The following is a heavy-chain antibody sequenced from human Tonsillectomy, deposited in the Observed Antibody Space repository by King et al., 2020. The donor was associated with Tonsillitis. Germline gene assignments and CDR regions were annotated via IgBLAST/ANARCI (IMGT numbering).Heavy chain of an antibody. Sequence: FCFKNKPMHWVRQATGKGLEWVAVTSYDGSDKYYADSVKGRFIISRDNSRNTLYLQMNSLRVDDTAVYYCARVPSGGSYRWFDPWGKGTLVTVSS. CDR3: ARVPSGGSYRWFDP. V-gene: IGHV3-30*04. CDR2: TSYDGSDK. D-gene: IGHD2-15*01. J-gene: IGHJ5*02. CDR1: FCFKNKP.